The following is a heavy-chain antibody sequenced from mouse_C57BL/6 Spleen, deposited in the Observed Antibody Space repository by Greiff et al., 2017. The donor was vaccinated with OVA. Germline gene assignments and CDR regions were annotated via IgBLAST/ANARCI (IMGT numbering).Heavy chain of an antibody. CDR1: GYTFTDYY. J-gene: IGHJ2*01. CDR2: IYPGSGNT. D-gene: IGHD1-1*01. V-gene: IGHV1-76*01. Sequence: QVHVKQSGAELVRPGASVKLPCKASGYTFTDYYINWVKQRPGQGLEWIARIYPGSGNTYYNEKFKGKATLTAEKSSSTAYMQLSSLTSEDSAVYFCARYYYGSNYFDYWGQGTTLTVSS. CDR3: ARYYYGSNYFDY.